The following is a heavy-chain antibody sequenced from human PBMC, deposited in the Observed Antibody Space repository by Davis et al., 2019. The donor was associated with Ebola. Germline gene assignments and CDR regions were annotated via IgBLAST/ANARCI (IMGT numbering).Heavy chain of an antibody. D-gene: IGHD1-1*01. CDR1: GYSFPDDG. Sequence: AASVKVSCKASGYSFPDDGISWVRQAPGQGLEWMGWISTYNGNTNYAQKVQGRITMTTDTSTSTAYMELRSLRSDDTARYYCARDVRGITGPSEYWGQGTLVTVSS. CDR3: ARDVRGITGPSEY. V-gene: IGHV1-18*01. CDR2: ISTYNGNT. J-gene: IGHJ4*02.